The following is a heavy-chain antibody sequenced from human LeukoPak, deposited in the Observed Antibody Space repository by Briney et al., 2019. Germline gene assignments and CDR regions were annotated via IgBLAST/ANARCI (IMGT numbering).Heavy chain of an antibody. Sequence: GSLRLSCAASGFTFRSYEMNWVRQAPGKGLEWVSYISSSGSTIYYADSVKGRFTISRDNAKNSLYLQMNSLRAEDTAVYYCARKEWELPGVFDYWGQGTLVTVSS. CDR3: ARKEWELPGVFDY. CDR1: GFTFRSYE. V-gene: IGHV3-48*03. D-gene: IGHD1-26*01. J-gene: IGHJ4*02. CDR2: ISSSGSTI.